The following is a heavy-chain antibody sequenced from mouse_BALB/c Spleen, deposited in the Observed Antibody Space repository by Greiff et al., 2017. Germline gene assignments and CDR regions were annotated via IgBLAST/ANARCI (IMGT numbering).Heavy chain of an antibody. CDR2: ISSGSSTI. CDR3: ARPGNYYAMDY. CDR1: GFTFSSFG. J-gene: IGHJ4*01. D-gene: IGHD2-1*01. Sequence: VKLMESGGGLVQPGGSRKLSCAASGFTFSSFGMHWVRQAPEKGLEWVAYISSGSSTIYYADTVKGRFTISRDNPKNTLFLQMTSLRSEDTAMYYCARPGNYYAMDYWGQGTSVTVSS. V-gene: IGHV5-17*02.